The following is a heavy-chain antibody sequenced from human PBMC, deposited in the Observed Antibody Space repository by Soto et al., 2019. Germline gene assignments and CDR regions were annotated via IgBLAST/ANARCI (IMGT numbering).Heavy chain of an antibody. Sequence: QITLKESGPTLVKPTQTLTLTCTFSGFSLSSTRMAVGWIRQPPGKALEWLALIYWDDDKRYSPFLKSRLTITKEPSKTQVVLTMSNMDPVDTAGYYCAHIVVAGLGYYFDYWGQGTLVTVSS. CDR2: IYWDDDK. V-gene: IGHV2-5*02. D-gene: IGHD6-19*01. J-gene: IGHJ4*02. CDR1: GFSLSSTRMA. CDR3: AHIVVAGLGYYFDY.